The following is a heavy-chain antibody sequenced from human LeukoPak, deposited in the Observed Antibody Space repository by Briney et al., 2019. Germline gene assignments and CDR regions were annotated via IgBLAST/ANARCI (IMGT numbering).Heavy chain of an antibody. V-gene: IGHV3-23*01. D-gene: IGHD3-22*01. Sequence: TGGSLRLSCAASGFTFSGYAMSWVRQAPGKGLEWVSAISGSGGSTYYADSVKGRFTISRDNSKNTLYLQMNSLRAEDTAVYYCAKGSFGITMIVSDYWGQGTLVTVSS. CDR1: GFTFSGYA. CDR2: ISGSGGST. J-gene: IGHJ4*02. CDR3: AKGSFGITMIVSDY.